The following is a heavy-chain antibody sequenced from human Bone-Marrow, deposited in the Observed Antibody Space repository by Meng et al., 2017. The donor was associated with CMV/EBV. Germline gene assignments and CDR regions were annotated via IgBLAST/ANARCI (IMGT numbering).Heavy chain of an antibody. D-gene: IGHD3-3*01. CDR3: ARDSYRVTIFGAAAFFDL. V-gene: IGHV3-74*01. CDR2: INSDGSST. Sequence: GESLKISCAASGFTFSSYWMHWVRQAPGKGLVWVSRINSDGSSTSYADSVKGRFTISRDNANNTLYLQMNSLRAEDTAVYYCARDSYRVTIFGAAAFFDLWGRGTLVTVSS. J-gene: IGHJ2*01. CDR1: GFTFSSYW.